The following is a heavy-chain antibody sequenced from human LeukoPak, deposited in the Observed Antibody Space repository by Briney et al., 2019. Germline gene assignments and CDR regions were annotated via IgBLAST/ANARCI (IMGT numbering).Heavy chain of an antibody. CDR1: GFTFSSYA. CDR2: ISGSGGST. CDR3: AKDLAPYYYDSSGYNQFDY. J-gene: IGHJ4*02. V-gene: IGHV3-23*01. Sequence: GGSLRLSCAASGFTFSSYAMSWVRQAPGKGLEWVSAISGSGGSTYYADSVKGRFTISRDNSKNTLYQQMNSLRAEDTAVYYCAKDLAPYYYDSSGYNQFDYWGQGTLVTVSS. D-gene: IGHD3-22*01.